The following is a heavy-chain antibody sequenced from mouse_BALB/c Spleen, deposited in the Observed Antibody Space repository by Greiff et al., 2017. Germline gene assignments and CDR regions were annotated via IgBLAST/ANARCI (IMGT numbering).Heavy chain of an antibody. D-gene: IGHD2-14*01. CDR3: APHYRYDWFAY. CDR1: GFNIKDTY. V-gene: IGHV14-3*02. CDR2: IDPANGNT. Sequence: EVKLMESGAELVKPGASVKLSCTASGFNIKDTYMHWVKQRPEQGLEWIGRIDPANGNTKYDPKFQGKATITADTSSNTAYLQLSSLTSEDTAVYYCAPHYRYDWFAYWGQGTLVTVSA. J-gene: IGHJ3*01.